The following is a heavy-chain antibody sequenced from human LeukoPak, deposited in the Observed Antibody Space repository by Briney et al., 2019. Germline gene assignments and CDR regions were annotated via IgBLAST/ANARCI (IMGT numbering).Heavy chain of an antibody. CDR3: ARVAGYYYDSSGTFYYYYYMDV. CDR2: INHSGST. CDR1: GGSISSYY. D-gene: IGHD3-22*01. V-gene: IGHV4-4*07. J-gene: IGHJ6*03. Sequence: PSETLSLTCTVPGGSISSYYWSWIRQPAGKGLEWIGEINHSGSTNYNPSLKSRVTMSVDTSKNQFSLKLSSVTAADTAVYYCARVAGYYYDSSGTFYYYYYMDVWGKGTTVTISS.